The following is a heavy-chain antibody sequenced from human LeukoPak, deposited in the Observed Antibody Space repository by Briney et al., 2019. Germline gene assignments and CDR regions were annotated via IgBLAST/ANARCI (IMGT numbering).Heavy chain of an antibody. CDR2: IWYDGSNK. CDR3: ARVNLDYGGNPNDY. V-gene: IGHV3-33*01. J-gene: IGHJ4*02. CDR1: GFTFSSHG. Sequence: GGSLRLSCAASGFTFSSHGMHWVRQAPGKGLEWVAVIWYDGSNKYYADSVKGRFTISRDNSKNTLYLQMNSLRAEDTAVYYCARVNLDYGGNPNDYWGQGTLVTVSS. D-gene: IGHD4-23*01.